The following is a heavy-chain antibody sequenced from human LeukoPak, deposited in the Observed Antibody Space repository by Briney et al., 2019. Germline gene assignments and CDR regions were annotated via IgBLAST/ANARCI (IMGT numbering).Heavy chain of an antibody. CDR3: ARGDGDYNFDY. J-gene: IGHJ4*02. D-gene: IGHD4-17*01. CDR2: IYYSGST. Sequence: PSETLSLTCTVSGGSISSYYWSWIRQPPGKGLEWIGYIYYSGSTNYNPSLKSRVTISVDTPKNQFSLKLSSVTAADTAVYYCARGDGDYNFDYWGQGTLVTVSS. CDR1: GGSISSYY. V-gene: IGHV4-59*01.